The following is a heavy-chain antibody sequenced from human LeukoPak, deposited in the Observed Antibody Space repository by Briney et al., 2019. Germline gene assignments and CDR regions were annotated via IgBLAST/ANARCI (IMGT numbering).Heavy chain of an antibody. J-gene: IGHJ4*02. V-gene: IGHV4-38-2*01. D-gene: IGHD3-3*01. CDR2: IYHSGST. Sequence: PSETLSLTRAASGYSISSGYYWGWIRQPPGKGLEWIGSIYHSGSTYYNPSLKSRVTISVDTSKNQFSLKLSSVTAADTAVYYCARPGVGYWGQGTLVTVSS. CDR1: GYSISSGYY. CDR3: ARPGVGY.